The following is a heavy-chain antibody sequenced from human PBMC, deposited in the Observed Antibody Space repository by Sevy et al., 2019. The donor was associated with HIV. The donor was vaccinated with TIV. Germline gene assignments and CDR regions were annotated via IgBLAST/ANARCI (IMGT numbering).Heavy chain of an antibody. CDR2: INTRSGTT. V-gene: IGHV1-46*01. Sequence: ASVKVSCKASGYTFPTYYMHWVRQAPGQGLEWMGIINTRSGTTSYAQKFQGRVTMTRDTSTSTVYMDLTSLSSEDTAVYYCGSADTVMVAAVPWGQGTLVTVSS. CDR1: GYTFPTYY. D-gene: IGHD5-18*01. CDR3: GSADTVMVAAVP. J-gene: IGHJ5*02.